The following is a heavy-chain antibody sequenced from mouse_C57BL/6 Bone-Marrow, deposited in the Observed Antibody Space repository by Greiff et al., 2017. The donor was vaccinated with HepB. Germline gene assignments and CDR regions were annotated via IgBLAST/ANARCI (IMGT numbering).Heavy chain of an antibody. CDR1: GFTFSDFY. V-gene: IGHV7-1*01. J-gene: IGHJ2*01. D-gene: IGHD1-1*01. CDR2: SRNKANDYTT. Sequence: EVKLVESGGGLVQSGRSLRLSCATSGFTFSDFYMEWVRQAPGKGLEWIAASRNKANDYTTDYSASVKGRFIVSRDTSQSILYLQMNALRAEDTAIYYCAGDAWDGSSFYFDYWGQGTTLTVSS. CDR3: AGDAWDGSSFYFDY.